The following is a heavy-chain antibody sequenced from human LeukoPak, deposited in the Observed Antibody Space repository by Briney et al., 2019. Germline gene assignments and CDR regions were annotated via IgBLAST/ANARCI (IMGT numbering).Heavy chain of an antibody. V-gene: IGHV4-39*01. CDR3: PRLRELEPPMGDV. D-gene: IGHD1-1*01. CDR1: GGSISSSSYY. J-gene: IGHJ6*04. Sequence: SETLSLTCTVSGGSISSSSYYWGWIRQPPGKGLEWIGSIYYSGSTYYNPSLKSRVTISVDTSKNQFSLKLSSVTAADTAVYYCPRLRELEPPMGDVWGKGTPVTVSS. CDR2: IYYSGST.